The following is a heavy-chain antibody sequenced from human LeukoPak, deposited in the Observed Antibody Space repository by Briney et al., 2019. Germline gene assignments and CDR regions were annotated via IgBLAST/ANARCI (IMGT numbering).Heavy chain of an antibody. CDR3: ARGTSGWSGYYYYYYMYV. Sequence: IPSETLSLTCIVSGGSISSGDYYWRWIRQPPGKGLEWIGYIYYSGSTNYNPSLKSRVTISVDTSKNQFSLKLSSVTAADTAVYYCARGTSGWSGYYYYYYMYVWGKGATVTVSS. CDR2: IYYSGST. CDR1: GGSISSGDYY. V-gene: IGHV4-61*08. D-gene: IGHD6-19*01. J-gene: IGHJ6*03.